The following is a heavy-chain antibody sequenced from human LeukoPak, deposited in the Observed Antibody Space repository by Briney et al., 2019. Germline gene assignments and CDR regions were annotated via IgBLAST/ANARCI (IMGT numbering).Heavy chain of an antibody. CDR2: IKSKTDGGTT. CDR3: TTGTPELLIDY. CDR1: GFTFSNAW. D-gene: IGHD1-26*01. Sequence: GGSLRLSCAASGFTFSNAWMSWVRQVPGKGLEWVGRIKSKTDGGTTDYAAPVKGRFTISRDDSKNTLYLQMNSLKTEDTAVYYCTTGTPELLIDYWGQGTLVTVSS. V-gene: IGHV3-15*01. J-gene: IGHJ4*02.